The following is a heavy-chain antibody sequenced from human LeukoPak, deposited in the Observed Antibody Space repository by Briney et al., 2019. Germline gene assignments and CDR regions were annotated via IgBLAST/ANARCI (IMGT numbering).Heavy chain of an antibody. V-gene: IGHV4-4*07. CDR2: IYTSGST. D-gene: IGHD6-19*01. Sequence: SETLSLTCTVSGGSISSYYWSWIRQPAGKGLEWIGRIYTSGSTNYNPSLKSRVTMSADTSKNQFSLKLSSVTAADAAVYYCAGGGIAVAGNRKYFQHWGQGTLVTVSS. CDR1: GGSISSYY. CDR3: AGGGIAVAGNRKYFQH. J-gene: IGHJ1*01.